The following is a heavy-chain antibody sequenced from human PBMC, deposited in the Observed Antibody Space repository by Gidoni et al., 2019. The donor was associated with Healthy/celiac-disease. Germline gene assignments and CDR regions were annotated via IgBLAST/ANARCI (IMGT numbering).Heavy chain of an antibody. Sequence: QLQLQESGPGLVKPSETLSLTCTVSGGSISTSSYYWGWIRQPPGKGLEWIGSIYYSGSTDYNPSLKSRVTTSVDTSKNQFSLKLSAVTAADTAVYYCANAALTRGYSGYDLSGVFDYWGQGTLVTVSS. CDR2: IYYSGST. V-gene: IGHV4-39*01. CDR3: ANAALTRGYSGYDLSGVFDY. CDR1: GGSISTSSYY. J-gene: IGHJ4*02. D-gene: IGHD5-12*01.